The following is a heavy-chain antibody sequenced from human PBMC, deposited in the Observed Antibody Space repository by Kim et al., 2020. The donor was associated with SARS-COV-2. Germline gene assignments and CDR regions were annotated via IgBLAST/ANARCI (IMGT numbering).Heavy chain of an antibody. CDR2: IYYSGST. J-gene: IGHJ4*02. V-gene: IGHV4-39*01. D-gene: IGHD1-26*01. CDR3: ATPVGVGAREDY. Sequence: SETLSLTCTVSGGSISSSSYYWGWIRQPPGKGLEWIGSIYYSGSTYYNPSLKSRVTISVDTSNNQFSLKLSSVTAADTAVYYCATPVGVGAREDYWGQGTLVTVSS. CDR1: GGSISSSSYY.